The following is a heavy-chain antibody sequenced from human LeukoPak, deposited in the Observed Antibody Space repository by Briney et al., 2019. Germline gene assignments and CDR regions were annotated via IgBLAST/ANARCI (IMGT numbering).Heavy chain of an antibody. J-gene: IGHJ4*02. CDR1: GFTFSSYG. CDR3: ARDGSMGATNDY. D-gene: IGHD1-26*01. V-gene: IGHV3-33*01. CDR2: IWYDGSNK. Sequence: GGSLRLSCAASGFTFSSYGMHWVRQAPGKGQEWVAVIWYDGSNKYYADSVKGRFTISRDNSKNTLYLQMNSLRAEDTAVYYCARDGSMGATNDYWGQGTLVTVSS.